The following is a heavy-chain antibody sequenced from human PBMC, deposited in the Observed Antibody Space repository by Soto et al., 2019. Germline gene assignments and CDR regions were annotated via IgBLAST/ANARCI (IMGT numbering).Heavy chain of an antibody. J-gene: IGHJ4*02. Sequence: GGSLRLSCAASGFTFSSYTLNWVRQGPGKGLEWVSSIINSNNYTHYADSVKGRFTISRDNSKNTLYLQMGSLRAEDMAVYYCARDLYTDRIAVAVCWGQGTLVTVSS. CDR2: IINSNNYT. CDR3: ARDLYTDRIAVAVC. CDR1: GFTFSSYT. D-gene: IGHD6-19*01. V-gene: IGHV3-21*01.